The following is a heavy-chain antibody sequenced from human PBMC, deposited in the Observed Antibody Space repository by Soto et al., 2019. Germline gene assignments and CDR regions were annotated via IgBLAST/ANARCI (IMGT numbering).Heavy chain of an antibody. D-gene: IGHD1-26*01. V-gene: IGHV3-30*18. CDR2: ISYDGSNK. Sequence: QVQLVESGGGVVQPGRSLRLSCAASGFTFSSYGMHWVRQAPGKGLEWVAVISYDGSNKYYADSVKGRFTISRDNSKNPLYLKINSLRAEDKAVYYCAKDSGSDYFDYWGQVTLVTVSS. CDR3: AKDSGSDYFDY. J-gene: IGHJ4*02. CDR1: GFTFSSYG.